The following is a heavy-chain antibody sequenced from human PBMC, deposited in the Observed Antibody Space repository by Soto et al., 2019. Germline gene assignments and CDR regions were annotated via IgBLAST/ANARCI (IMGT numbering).Heavy chain of an antibody. CDR3: ARVGYCSTTSCYNFDY. Sequence: KPSETLSLTCAVCGASLSGYSWSWIRQPPGKGLEWIGELNHSGSTNYNPSLKSRVTISVDTSRNQFSLKLSSVTAADTAVYYCARVGYCSTTSCYNFDYWGQGTLVTVS. CDR1: GASLSGYS. J-gene: IGHJ4*02. CDR2: LNHSGST. V-gene: IGHV4-34*01. D-gene: IGHD2-2*01.